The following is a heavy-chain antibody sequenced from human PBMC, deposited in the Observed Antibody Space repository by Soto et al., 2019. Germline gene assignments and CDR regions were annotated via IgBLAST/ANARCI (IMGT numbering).Heavy chain of an antibody. CDR3: ARGYYGSGSFYANADGFDI. J-gene: IGHJ3*02. CDR2: IWYDGSNK. Sequence: GGSLRLSCAASGFTFSSYGMHWVRQAPGKGLEWVAVIWYDGSNKYYADSVKGRFTISRDNSKNTLYLQMNSLRAEDTAVYYCARGYYGSGSFYANADGFDIWGQGTMVTVSS. V-gene: IGHV3-33*01. CDR1: GFTFSSYG. D-gene: IGHD3-10*01.